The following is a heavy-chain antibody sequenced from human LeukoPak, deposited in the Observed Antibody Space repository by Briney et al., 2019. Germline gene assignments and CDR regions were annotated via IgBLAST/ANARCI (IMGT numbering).Heavy chain of an antibody. CDR3: AKRGVVIRVFLVGFHKEASYFDS. CDR1: GITLSNYG. D-gene: IGHD3-10*01. CDR2: ISGSGGST. J-gene: IGHJ4*02. Sequence: PGGSLRLSCAVSGITLSNYGMSWVRQVPGKGLEWVSGISGSGGSTYYADSVKGRFTISRDNSKNTLYLQMNSLRAEDTAVYFCAKRGVVIRVFLVGFHKEASYFDSWGQGALVTVSS. V-gene: IGHV3-23*01.